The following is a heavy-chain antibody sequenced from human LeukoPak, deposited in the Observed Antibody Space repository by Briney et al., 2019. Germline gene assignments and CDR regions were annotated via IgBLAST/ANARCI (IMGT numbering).Heavy chain of an antibody. Sequence: SETLSLTCTVSGGSISSYYWSWIRRPPGKGLEWIGYIYYSGSTNYNPSLKSRVTISVDTSKNQSSLKLSSVTAADTAVYYCARLSPEGYYFDYWGQGTLVTVSS. CDR1: GGSISSYY. V-gene: IGHV4-59*08. CDR2: IYYSGST. J-gene: IGHJ4*02. CDR3: ARLSPEGYYFDY.